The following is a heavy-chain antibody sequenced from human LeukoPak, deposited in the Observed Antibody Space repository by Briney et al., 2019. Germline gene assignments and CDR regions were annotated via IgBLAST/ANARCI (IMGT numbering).Heavy chain of an antibody. D-gene: IGHD2-2*01. CDR3: AKDTVVPAAMASDY. CDR1: GFTFSDYY. J-gene: IGHJ4*02. CDR2: ISSSGSTI. Sequence: GGSLRLSCAASGFTFSDYYMSWIRQAPGKGLEWVSYISSSGSTIYYADFVKGRFTISRDNAKNSLYLQMNSLRAEDTAVYYCAKDTVVPAAMASDYWGQGTLVTVSS. V-gene: IGHV3-11*01.